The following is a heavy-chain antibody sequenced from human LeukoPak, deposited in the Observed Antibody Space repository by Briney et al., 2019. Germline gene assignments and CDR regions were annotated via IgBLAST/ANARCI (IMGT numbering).Heavy chain of an antibody. Sequence: SETLSLTRTVSGDSLCDYFWSWVRHPPGKGLEWVGYVFYNGSTNYTPYLKSRATISIDTSRVPFSLRLSSVTAADTARYYCASERGYSGYNFDYWGQGNMVTVSS. CDR2: VFYNGST. CDR1: GDSLCDYF. J-gene: IGHJ4*02. V-gene: IGHV4-59*01. CDR3: ASERGYSGYNFDY. D-gene: IGHD5-12*01.